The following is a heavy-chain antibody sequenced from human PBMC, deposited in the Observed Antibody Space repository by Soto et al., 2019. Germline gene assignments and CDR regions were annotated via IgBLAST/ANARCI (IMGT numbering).Heavy chain of an antibody. CDR2: IIPIFGTA. V-gene: IGHV1-69*13. CDR3: ARGSSSGGYYYYYGMDV. CDR1: GGTFSSYA. J-gene: IGHJ6*02. Sequence: SAKASCKASGGTFSSYAISWVRQAPGQGLEWMGGIIPIFGTANYAQKFQGRVTITADESTSTAYMELSSLRSEDTAVYYCARGSSSGGYYYYYGMDVWGQGTTVTVSS. D-gene: IGHD6-6*01.